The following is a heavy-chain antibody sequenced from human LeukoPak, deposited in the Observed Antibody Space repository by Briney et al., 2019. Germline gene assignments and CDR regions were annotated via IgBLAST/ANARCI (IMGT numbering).Heavy chain of an antibody. CDR2: ISGSGGST. CDR1: GFTFSSYA. D-gene: IGHD3-10*01. Sequence: PGGSLRLSCAASGFTFSSYAMSWVRQAPGKGLEWVSAISGSGGSTYYADSVKGRFTISRDNSKNTLYLQMNSLRAEDTAVYYCAKDPLWFGELLGDWFDPWGQGTLVTVSS. J-gene: IGHJ5*02. V-gene: IGHV3-23*01. CDR3: AKDPLWFGELLGDWFDP.